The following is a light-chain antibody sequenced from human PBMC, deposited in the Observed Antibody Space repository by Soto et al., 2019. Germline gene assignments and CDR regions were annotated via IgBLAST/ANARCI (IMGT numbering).Light chain of an antibody. Sequence: DIKMTQSPSSLSASVGDRVTITCRASQGISDYLAWYQQKPGKVPKLLIYEASTLQSGVPSRFSGSGSGTDFTLTISSLQPEDVATYYCQKYNRTPRTFGQGTKVEIK. CDR3: QKYNRTPRT. V-gene: IGKV1-27*01. CDR1: QGISDY. CDR2: EAS. J-gene: IGKJ1*01.